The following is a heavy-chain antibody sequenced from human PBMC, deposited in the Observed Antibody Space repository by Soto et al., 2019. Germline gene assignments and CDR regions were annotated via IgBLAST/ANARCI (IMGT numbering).Heavy chain of an antibody. V-gene: IGHV5-10-1*01. CDR2: SDPSDSQT. CDR1: GYSFAGYW. CDR3: ARQIYDSDTGPNFQYYFDS. D-gene: IGHD3-22*01. Sequence: PGESLKISCKGSGYSFAGYWITWVRRKPGKGLEWMGRSDPSDSQTYYSPSFRGHVTISATKSITTVFLQWSSLRASDTAMYYCARQIYDSDTGPNFQYYFDSWGQGTPVTVSS. J-gene: IGHJ4*02.